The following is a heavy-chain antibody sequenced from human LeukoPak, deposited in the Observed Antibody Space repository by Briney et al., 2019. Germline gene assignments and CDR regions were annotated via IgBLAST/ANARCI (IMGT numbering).Heavy chain of an antibody. J-gene: IGHJ6*03. CDR2: ISHSGTT. Sequence: SETLSLTCAVYGGSFSGHYWSWIRQPPGKGLEWIGEISHSGTTGYNPSLESRVTISVDTSKNQFSLKLSSVTAADTAVYYCASTLEYSSPPDYYYYMDVWGKGTTVTVSS. V-gene: IGHV4-34*01. CDR3: ASTLEYSSPPDYYYYMDV. CDR1: GGSFSGHY. D-gene: IGHD6-6*01.